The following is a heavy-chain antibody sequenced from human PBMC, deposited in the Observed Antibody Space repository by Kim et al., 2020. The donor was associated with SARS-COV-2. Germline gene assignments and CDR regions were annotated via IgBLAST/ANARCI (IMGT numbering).Heavy chain of an antibody. CDR3: ARLVRGVIYAFDI. D-gene: IGHD3-10*01. V-gene: IGHV1-2*06. J-gene: IGHJ3*02. Sequence: ASVKVSCKASGYTFTGYYMHWVRQAPGQGLEWMGRINPNSGGTNYAQKFQGRVTMTRDTSISTAYMELSRLRSDDTAMYYCARLVRGVIYAFDIWGQGTMVTVSS. CDR2: INPNSGGT. CDR1: GYTFTGYY.